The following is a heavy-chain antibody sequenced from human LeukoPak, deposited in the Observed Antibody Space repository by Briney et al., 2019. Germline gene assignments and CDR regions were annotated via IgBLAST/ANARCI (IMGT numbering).Heavy chain of an antibody. CDR1: GFTFSSYV. D-gene: IGHD6-19*01. J-gene: IGHJ4*02. CDR3: ALDKVAVGDY. V-gene: IGHV3-30*03. Sequence: GRSLRLSCAASGFTFSSYVMHWVRQAPGKGLEWVASISYDGSKKFYADSVKGRSTVSRDNSKNTLYLQMNSLRPEDTSVYYCALDKVAVGDYWGQGTQVTVSS. CDR2: ISYDGSKK.